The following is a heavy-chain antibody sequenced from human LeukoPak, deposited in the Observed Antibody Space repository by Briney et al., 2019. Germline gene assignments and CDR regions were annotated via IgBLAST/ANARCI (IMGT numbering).Heavy chain of an antibody. CDR1: GVTFTRYA. J-gene: IGHJ4*02. CDR3: AKPPYGPDSYYFDY. Sequence: GGSVRLSCAASGVTFTRYAMSWVRQAPGKGLEWVSAISGSGDTTYYADSVKGRFTISRDNSKSALYLQMNSLRAEDTAVYYCAKPPYGPDSYYFDYWGQGTLVTVTS. D-gene: IGHD3-10*01. CDR2: ISGSGDTT. V-gene: IGHV3-23*01.